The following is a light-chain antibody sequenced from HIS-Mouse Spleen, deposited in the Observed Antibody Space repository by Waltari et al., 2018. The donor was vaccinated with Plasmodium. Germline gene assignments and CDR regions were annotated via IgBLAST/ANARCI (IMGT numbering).Light chain of an antibody. Sequence: DIQMTQSPSTLSASVGDRVTITCRDSQSISSWLAWYPQKPGKAPKLLIYKASSLERGVPSRFSGSGSGTEFTLTISSLQPDDFATYYCQQYNSYSWTFGQGTKVEIK. CDR2: KAS. V-gene: IGKV1-5*03. J-gene: IGKJ1*01. CDR3: QQYNSYSWT. CDR1: QSISSW.